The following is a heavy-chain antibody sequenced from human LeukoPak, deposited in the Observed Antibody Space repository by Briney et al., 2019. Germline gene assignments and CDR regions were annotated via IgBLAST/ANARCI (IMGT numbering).Heavy chain of an antibody. CDR1: GVSISSCY. CDR2: IYYSGST. Sequence: ASETLSLTCTVSGVSISSCYWSWIRQPPGKGLELIGYIYYSGSTNYNPSLKSRVTISIDTSKNQLSLKLSSVTAADTAVYYCARFSVAAAGTGWFDPWGQGTLVTVSA. D-gene: IGHD6-13*01. CDR3: ARFSVAAAGTGWFDP. V-gene: IGHV4-59*01. J-gene: IGHJ5*02.